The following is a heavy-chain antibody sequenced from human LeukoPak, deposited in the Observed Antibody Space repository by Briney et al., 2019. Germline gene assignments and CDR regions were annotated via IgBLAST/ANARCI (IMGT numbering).Heavy chain of an antibody. CDR3: VREDTPATANY. Sequence: GGSLRLSCAASGFTFSTYWMSWVRQGPGKGLEWVSAISGGGDITYYADSVTGRFTISRDNSKDTLFLQMHSLRPGDTAVYYCVREDTPATANYWGQGTLVTISS. D-gene: IGHD2-21*02. J-gene: IGHJ4*02. CDR2: ISGGGDIT. CDR1: GFTFSTYW. V-gene: IGHV3-23*01.